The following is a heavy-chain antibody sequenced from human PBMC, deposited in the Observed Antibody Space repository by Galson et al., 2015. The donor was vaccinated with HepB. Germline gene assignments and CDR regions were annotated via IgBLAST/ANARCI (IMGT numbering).Heavy chain of an antibody. CDR2: INPNSGGT. V-gene: IGHV1-2*05. CDR3: ARTRSRDYGMDV. D-gene: IGHD5-24*01. Sequence: SVKVSCKASGYTFTGYYMHWVRQAPGQGLEWMGRINPNSGGTNYAQKFQGRVTMTRDTSISTAYMELSRLRSDDTDVYYCARTRSRDYGMDVWGQGTTVTVSS. CDR1: GYTFTGYY. J-gene: IGHJ6*02.